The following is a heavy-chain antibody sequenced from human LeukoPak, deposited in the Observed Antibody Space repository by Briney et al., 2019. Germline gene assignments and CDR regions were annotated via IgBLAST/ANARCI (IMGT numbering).Heavy chain of an antibody. CDR2: IYTSGST. CDR1: GGSISSYY. J-gene: IGHJ4*02. CDR3: ASLDSSGYYLAY. Sequence: SETLSLTCTVSGGSISSYYWSWIRQPPGKGLEWIGYIYTSGSTNYNPSLKSRVTISVDTSKNQFSLKLSSVTAADAAVYYCASLDSSGYYLAYWGQGTLVTVSS. D-gene: IGHD3-22*01. V-gene: IGHV4-4*09.